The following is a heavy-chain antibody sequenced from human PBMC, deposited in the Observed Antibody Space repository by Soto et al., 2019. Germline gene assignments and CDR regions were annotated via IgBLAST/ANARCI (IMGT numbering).Heavy chain of an antibody. CDR3: AREPQLGSGSYYKPDYSDY. CDR2: IYYSGST. CDR1: GGSISSGGYY. Sequence: QVQLQESGPGLVKPSQTLSLTCTVSGGSISSGGYYWSWIRQHPGKGLEWIGYIYYSGSTYYNPSLKSRVTISVDTSKNQFSLKLSSVTAADTAVYYCAREPQLGSGSYYKPDYSDYWGQGTLVTVSS. V-gene: IGHV4-31*03. D-gene: IGHD3-10*01. J-gene: IGHJ4*02.